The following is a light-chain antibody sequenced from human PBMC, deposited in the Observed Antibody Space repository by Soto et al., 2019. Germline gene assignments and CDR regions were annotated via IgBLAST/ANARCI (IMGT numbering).Light chain of an antibody. CDR1: PCVFFSTNKNNY. V-gene: IGKV4-1*01. J-gene: IGKJ4*02. Sequence: IVLTQSPDSLVVPPRERATINPESRPCVFFSTNKNNYLAWCQQKPGQPPKLLIYWASTRESGVPDRFSGSGSGTDFILTISSLQAEDVAVYYCLQYYRAPLTFGGGTKVDIK. CDR3: LQYYRAPLT. CDR2: WAS.